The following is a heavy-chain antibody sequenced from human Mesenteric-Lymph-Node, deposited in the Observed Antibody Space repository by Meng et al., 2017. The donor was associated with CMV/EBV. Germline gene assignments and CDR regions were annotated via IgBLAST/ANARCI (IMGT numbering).Heavy chain of an antibody. D-gene: IGHD2/OR15-2a*01. CDR2: IVYGGTT. CDR1: GGSVSSDNYH. CDR3: AGLIVGNVGRGH. Sequence: GSLRLSCTVSGGSVSSDNYHWNWIRQPPGTGLEWIGQIVYGGTTNYDPSLKSRLSISVDTSKNQFSLNLNSVTAADTAVYYCAGLIVGNVGRGHWGQGTLVTVSS. J-gene: IGHJ4*02. V-gene: IGHV4-61*01.